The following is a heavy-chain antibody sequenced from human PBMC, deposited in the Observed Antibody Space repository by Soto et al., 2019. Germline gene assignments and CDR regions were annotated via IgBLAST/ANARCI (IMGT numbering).Heavy chain of an antibody. CDR2: INPSGRST. CDR3: ARVNVVVAAMESFDY. J-gene: IGHJ4*02. CDR1: GYTFTSYY. D-gene: IGHD2-15*01. V-gene: IGHV1-46*01. Sequence: QVQLVQSGAEVKKPGAAVKVSCKASGYTFTSYYMHWVRQAPGQGLEWMGIINPSGRSTRYAQKFQGRVNMTRDTSTSTVYMELSSLRTEDTAVYYCARVNVVVAAMESFDYWGQGTLVTVSS.